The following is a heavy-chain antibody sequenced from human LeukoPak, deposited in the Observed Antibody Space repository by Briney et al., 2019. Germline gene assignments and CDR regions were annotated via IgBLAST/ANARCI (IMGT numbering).Heavy chain of an antibody. CDR1: GFKFSSYA. CDR2: ISSNGGST. D-gene: IGHD3-16*01. V-gene: IGHV3-64*01. Sequence: GGSLRLSCAASGFKFSSYAMHWVRQVPGKGLEYVSAISSNGGSTYYANSVKGRFTISRDNSKNTLYLQMGSLRAEDMAVYYCARGDPMITFGGAYYFDYWGQGTLVTVSS. J-gene: IGHJ4*02. CDR3: ARGDPMITFGGAYYFDY.